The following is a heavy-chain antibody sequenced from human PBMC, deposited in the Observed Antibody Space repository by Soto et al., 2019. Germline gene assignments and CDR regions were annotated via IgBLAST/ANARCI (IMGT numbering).Heavy chain of an antibody. J-gene: IGHJ6*02. CDR3: ARARGPRNYGMDV. CDR1: GGSISSYY. CDR2: IYYSGST. Sequence: SETLSLTCTVSGGSISSYYWSWIRQPPGKGLEWIGYIYYSGSTNYNPSLKSRVTISVDTSKNQFSLKLSSVTAADTAVYYCARARGPRNYGMDVWGQGTTVTVSS. V-gene: IGHV4-59*01.